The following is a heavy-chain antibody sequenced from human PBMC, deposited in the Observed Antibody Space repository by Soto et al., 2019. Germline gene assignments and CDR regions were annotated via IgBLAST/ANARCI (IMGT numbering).Heavy chain of an antibody. CDR1: GYSFTSYW. J-gene: IGHJ6*02. CDR3: ARHHGSGSYSGYYYGMDV. V-gene: IGHV5-51*01. CDR2: IYPGDSDT. D-gene: IGHD3-10*01. Sequence: GESLKISCKGSGYSFTSYWIGWVRQMPGKGLEWMGIIYPGDSDTRYSPSFQGQVTISADKSISTAYLQWSSLKASDTAMYYCARHHGSGSYSGYYYGMDVWGQGTTVTVSS.